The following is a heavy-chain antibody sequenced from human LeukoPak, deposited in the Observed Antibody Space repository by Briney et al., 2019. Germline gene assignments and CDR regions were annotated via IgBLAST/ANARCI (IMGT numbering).Heavy chain of an antibody. V-gene: IGHV4-4*07. D-gene: IGHD6-19*01. J-gene: IGHJ3*02. Sequence: SETLSLTCTVSRGSISSYYWTWIRQPAGKGLEWIGRIYTSGSTDYNPSLKSRVTMSIDTSKNQFSLKLSSVTSADTAVYYCARAGRMAEPGTFDIWGQGTMVTVSS. CDR1: RGSISSYY. CDR2: IYTSGST. CDR3: ARAGRMAEPGTFDI.